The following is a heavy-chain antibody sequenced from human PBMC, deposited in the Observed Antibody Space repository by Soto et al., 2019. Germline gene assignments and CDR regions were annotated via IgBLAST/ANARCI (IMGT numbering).Heavy chain of an antibody. Sequence: GASVKVSCKASGGTFSSYAISWVRQAPGQGLEWMGGIIPIFGTANYAQKFQGRVTITADESTSTAYMELSSLRSEDTAVYYCAREDCSSTSCYTGDYYYYYGIDVWGQGTTVTVSS. D-gene: IGHD2-2*02. CDR2: IIPIFGTA. J-gene: IGHJ6*02. CDR3: AREDCSSTSCYTGDYYYYYGIDV. V-gene: IGHV1-69*13. CDR1: GGTFSSYA.